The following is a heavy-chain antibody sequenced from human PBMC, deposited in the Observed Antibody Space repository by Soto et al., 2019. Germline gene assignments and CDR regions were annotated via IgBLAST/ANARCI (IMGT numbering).Heavy chain of an antibody. V-gene: IGHV1-3*01. Sequence: QGQLVQSGAELKKPGASVKASCKASGYTFTSYAMHWVRQAPGQRLELMRWMNAGNGNTKYSQKVQARVNIIRDTSASTAYMELSSLRSEDTAVYYCARSIVVVTAADYWGQGTLVTVSS. CDR2: MNAGNGNT. D-gene: IGHD2-21*02. CDR1: GYTFTSYA. J-gene: IGHJ4*02. CDR3: ARSIVVVTAADY.